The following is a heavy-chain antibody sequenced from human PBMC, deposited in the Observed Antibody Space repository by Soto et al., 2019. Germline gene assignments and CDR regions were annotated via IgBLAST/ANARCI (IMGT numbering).Heavy chain of an antibody. J-gene: IGHJ4*02. D-gene: IGHD2-15*01. CDR1: GFTFSSYS. Sequence: VQLVESGGGLVKPGGSLRLSCAASGFTFSSYSMNWVRQAPGKGLEWVSSISSSSSYIYYADSVTGRFTISRDNAKNSLYLQMNSLRAEDTAVYYCARGGYCSGGSCSLDYWGQGTLVTVSS. CDR3: ARGGYCSGGSCSLDY. CDR2: ISSSSSYI. V-gene: IGHV3-21*01.